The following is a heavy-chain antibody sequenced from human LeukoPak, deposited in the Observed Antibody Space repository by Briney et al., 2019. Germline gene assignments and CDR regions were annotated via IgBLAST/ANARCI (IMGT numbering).Heavy chain of an antibody. CDR3: ARGRGVLLWFGELLQTPNNWFDP. Sequence: SVKVSCKASGGTFSSYAISWVRQAPGQGLAWMGGIIPVFGTANYAQKFQGSVTITEDESTSTAYMELSSLRSEDTYVYYCARGRGVLLWFGELLQTPNNWFDPWGQGTLGTVSS. V-gene: IGHV1-69*01. CDR1: GGTFSSYA. D-gene: IGHD3-10*01. CDR2: IIPVFGTA. J-gene: IGHJ5*02.